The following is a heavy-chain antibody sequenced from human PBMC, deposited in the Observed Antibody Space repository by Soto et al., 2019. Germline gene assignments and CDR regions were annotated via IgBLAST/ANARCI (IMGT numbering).Heavy chain of an antibody. V-gene: IGHV4-34*01. CDR3: ARDPGRSSSKRGGMDV. Sequence: SETLSLTCAVYGGSFSGYYWSWIRQPPEKGLEWIGEVNHSGNTNYNPSLKSRVTMSVDTSNNQLSLKLTSVTAEDTAVYYCARDPGRSSSKRGGMDVWGQGTTVTVSS. J-gene: IGHJ6*02. CDR2: VNHSGNT. D-gene: IGHD6-13*01. CDR1: GGSFSGYY.